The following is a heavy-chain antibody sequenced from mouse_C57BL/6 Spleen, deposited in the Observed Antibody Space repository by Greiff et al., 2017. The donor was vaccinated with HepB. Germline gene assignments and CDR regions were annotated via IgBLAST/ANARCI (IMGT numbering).Heavy chain of an antibody. Sequence: VQLQQPGAELVMPGASVKLSCKASGYTFTSYWMHWVKQRPGQGLEWIGEIDPSDSYTNYNQKFKGKSTLTVDKSSSTAYMQLSSLTSEDSAVYYCARGGYYYGSSYPFYYAMDYWGQGTSVTVSS. CDR3: ARGGYYYGSSYPFYYAMDY. J-gene: IGHJ4*01. D-gene: IGHD1-1*01. CDR1: GYTFTSYW. V-gene: IGHV1-69*01. CDR2: IDPSDSYT.